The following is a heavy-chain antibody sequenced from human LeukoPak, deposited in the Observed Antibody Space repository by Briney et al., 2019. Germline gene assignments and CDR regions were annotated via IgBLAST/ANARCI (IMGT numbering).Heavy chain of an antibody. CDR2: MRRGSDYK. CDR3: ARLIGYAIAAAATDY. J-gene: IGHJ4*02. D-gene: IGHD6-13*01. CDR1: GFNLNDYY. Sequence: PGGSLRLSCVGSGFNLNDYYMAWIRQTPGKGLQRVSYMRRGSDYKAYEDSVKGRFTISRDNGKNSLYLQMNSLRAEDTALYYCARLIGYAIAAAATDYWGQGALVTVSS. V-gene: IGHV3-11*06.